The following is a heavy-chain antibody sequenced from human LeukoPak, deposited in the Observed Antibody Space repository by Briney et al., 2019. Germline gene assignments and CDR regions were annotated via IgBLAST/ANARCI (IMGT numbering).Heavy chain of an antibody. CDR1: GFTVSSNC. CDR3: ARDNVGWFDP. Sequence: GGSLRLSCAASGFTVSSNCMSWVRQAPGKGLEWVSVIYSGGSTYYSDSVKGRFTISRDNSKNTLYLQMNSLRAEDTAVYYCARDNVGWFDPWGQGTLVTVSS. J-gene: IGHJ5*02. V-gene: IGHV3-53*01. CDR2: IYSGGST. D-gene: IGHD2-15*01.